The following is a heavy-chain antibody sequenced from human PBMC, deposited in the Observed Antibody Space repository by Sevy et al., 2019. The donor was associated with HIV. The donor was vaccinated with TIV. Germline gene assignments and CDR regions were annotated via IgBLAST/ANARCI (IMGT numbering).Heavy chain of an antibody. V-gene: IGHV4-59*01. D-gene: IGHD6-13*01. CDR2: IYYSGST. CDR3: ARATLGSSSWYPHYYYYYYMDV. CDR1: GGSISSYD. J-gene: IGHJ6*03. Sequence: SETLSLTCTVSGGSISSYDWSWIRQPPGKGLEWIGYIYYSGSTNYNPSLKSRVTISVDTSKHQFSLKLSSVTAADTAVYYCARATLGSSSWYPHYYYYYYMDVWGKGTTVTVSS.